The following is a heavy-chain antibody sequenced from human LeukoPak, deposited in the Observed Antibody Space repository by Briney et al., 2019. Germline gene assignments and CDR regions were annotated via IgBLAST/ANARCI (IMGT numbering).Heavy chain of an antibody. CDR2: IDPSDSYT. J-gene: IGHJ6*02. Sequence: GESLRISCKGSGYSFTSYWISWVRQMPGKGQEWMGRIDPSDSYTNYSPSFQGHVTISADKSISTAYLQWSSLKASDTAMYYCARRAYSSSWYYGMDVWGQGTTVTVSS. CDR3: ARRAYSSSWYYGMDV. CDR1: GYSFTSYW. D-gene: IGHD6-13*01. V-gene: IGHV5-10-1*01.